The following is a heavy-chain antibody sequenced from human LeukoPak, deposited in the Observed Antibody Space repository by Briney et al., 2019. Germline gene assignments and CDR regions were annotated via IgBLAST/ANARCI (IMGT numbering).Heavy chain of an antibody. Sequence: GGSLRLSCTASGFTLSYYGMHWVRQAPGKGLELVALMWSDGSKTSYADSVKGRFTISRDTSRNTLYLQMNSLRAEDTALYYCARDANASAFYWYFDLWGRGTLVTVSS. CDR1: GFTLSYYG. V-gene: IGHV3-33*01. CDR3: ARDANASAFYWYFDL. D-gene: IGHD2-8*01. J-gene: IGHJ2*01. CDR2: MWSDGSKT.